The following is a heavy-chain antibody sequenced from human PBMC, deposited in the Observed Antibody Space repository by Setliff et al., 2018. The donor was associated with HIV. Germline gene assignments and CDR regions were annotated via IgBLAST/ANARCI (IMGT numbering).Heavy chain of an antibody. Sequence: PSETLSLTCSVSGDSMSPYYWSWIRQSADKGLEWIGRVHPTGSTIYNPSLRSRVTMSVDTSKSQFSLKLSSVTAADTAMYYRARVFPPIRGAPFGTPPGAFDIWGQGTMVTVSS. CDR2: VHPTGST. CDR1: GDSMSPYY. V-gene: IGHV4-4*07. CDR3: ARVFPPIRGAPFGTPPGAFDI. D-gene: IGHD2-15*01. J-gene: IGHJ3*02.